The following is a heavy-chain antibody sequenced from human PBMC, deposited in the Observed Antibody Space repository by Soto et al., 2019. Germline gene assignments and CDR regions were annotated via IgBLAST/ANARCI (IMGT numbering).Heavy chain of an antibody. D-gene: IGHD3-3*01. CDR2: INAGNGNT. CDR1: GYTFTSYA. CDR3: ARDRKSSSITIFGVVPLGY. J-gene: IGHJ4*02. V-gene: IGHV1-3*01. Sequence: QVQLVQSGAEVKKPGASVKVSCKASGYTFTSYAMHWVRQAPGQRLEWMGWINAGNGNTKYSQKFQGRVTITRDTSASTAYMGLSSLRSEDTAVYYCARDRKSSSITIFGVVPLGYWGQGTLVTVSS.